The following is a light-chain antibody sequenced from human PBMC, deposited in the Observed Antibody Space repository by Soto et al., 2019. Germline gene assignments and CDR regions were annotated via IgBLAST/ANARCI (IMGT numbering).Light chain of an antibody. V-gene: IGKV3-15*01. CDR3: HQYNNWPLWT. Sequence: EIVMTQSPATLSVSPGERATLSCRASQSVSSNLAWYQQKRGQGPRLLIYGASTRATGIPARFSGSGSGTEFTLTISSLQSEDFAVYYCHQYNNWPLWTGGQGTKVEIK. CDR2: GAS. J-gene: IGKJ1*01. CDR1: QSVSSN.